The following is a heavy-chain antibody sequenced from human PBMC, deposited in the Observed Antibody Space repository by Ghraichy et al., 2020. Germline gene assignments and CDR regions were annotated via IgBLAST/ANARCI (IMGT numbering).Heavy chain of an antibody. CDR2: INHSGST. CDR3: ARGRVRYFDWLISNWFDP. D-gene: IGHD3-9*01. CDR1: GGSFSGYY. Sequence: SETLSLTCAVYGGSFSGYYWSWIRQPPGKGLEWIGEINHSGSTNYNPSLKSRVTISVDPSKNQFSLKLSSVTAADTAVYYCARGRVRYFDWLISNWFDPWGQGTLVTVSS. J-gene: IGHJ5*02. V-gene: IGHV4-34*01.